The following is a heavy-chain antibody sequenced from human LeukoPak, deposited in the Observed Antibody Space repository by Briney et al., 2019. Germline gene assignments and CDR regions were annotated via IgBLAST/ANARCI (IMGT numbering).Heavy chain of an antibody. CDR1: GFTFTSYA. Sequence: QPGGSLRFSCAASGFTFTSYAMSWVRQAPGKGLEWVSGISGGGGSTFYADSVKGRFTISSDRSKDTLYLQMNSLRAEDTALYYCANNYYDVSGYYHFEYWSQGTLVTVSS. J-gene: IGHJ4*02. D-gene: IGHD3-22*01. CDR3: ANNYYDVSGYYHFEY. V-gene: IGHV3-23*01. CDR2: ISGGGGST.